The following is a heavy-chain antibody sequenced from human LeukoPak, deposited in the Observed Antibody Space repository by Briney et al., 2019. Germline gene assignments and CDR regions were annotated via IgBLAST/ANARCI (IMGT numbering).Heavy chain of an antibody. CDR3: VGCWSGCPTHAFDI. CDR2: IKKEVSEK. Sequence: GRSRRPSWPPAGFTVTILWIRWVRQAPRNGLEWVANIKKEVSEKYYVDCVKGRFTISRNNAKNSLYLQMNSLRAEDTAVYYCVGCWSGCPTHAFDIWGQGTMVTVSS. V-gene: IGHV3-7*01. D-gene: IGHD3-3*01. CDR1: GFTVTILW. J-gene: IGHJ3*02.